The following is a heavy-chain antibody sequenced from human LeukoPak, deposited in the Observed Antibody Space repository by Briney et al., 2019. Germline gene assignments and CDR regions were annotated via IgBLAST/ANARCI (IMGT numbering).Heavy chain of an antibody. CDR1: GGSISSYH. CDR2: FYHSGST. D-gene: IGHD6-19*01. Sequence: PSETLSLTCTVSGGSISSYHWSWIRQPPGKGLEYIGCFYHSGSTNYNPSLKSRVTTSVDTSRNQFSLKVNSVTAADTAVYYCARGAQWRSYYYGMNVWGQGTTVTVSS. V-gene: IGHV4-59*08. J-gene: IGHJ6*02. CDR3: ARGAQWRSYYYGMNV.